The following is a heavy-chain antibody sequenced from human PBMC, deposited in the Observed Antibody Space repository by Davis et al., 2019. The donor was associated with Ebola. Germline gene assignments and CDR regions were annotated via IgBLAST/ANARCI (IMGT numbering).Heavy chain of an antibody. CDR1: GGTFSSYA. V-gene: IGHV1-69*13. D-gene: IGHD6-6*01. Sequence: SVKVSCKASGGTFSSYATSWVRQAPGQGLEWMGGIIPIFGTANYAQKFQGRVTITADESTSTAYMELSSLRSEDTAVYYCAIAARPETNYYYGMDVWGKGTTVTVSS. CDR3: AIAARPETNYYYGMDV. J-gene: IGHJ6*04. CDR2: IIPIFGTA.